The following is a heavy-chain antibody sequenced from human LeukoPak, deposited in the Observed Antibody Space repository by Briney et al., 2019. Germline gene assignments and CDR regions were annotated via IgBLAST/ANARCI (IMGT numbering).Heavy chain of an antibody. V-gene: IGHV1-69*05. CDR1: GGTFSSYA. D-gene: IGHD3-3*01. CDR3: ARGYFGVDDAFDI. J-gene: IGHJ3*02. Sequence: GASVKVSCKASGGTFSSYAISWVRQAPGQGLEWMGGIIPIFGTANYAQKFQGRVTITTDESTSTAYMELSSLRSEDTAVYYCARGYFGVDDAFDIWGQGTMVTVSS. CDR2: IIPIFGTA.